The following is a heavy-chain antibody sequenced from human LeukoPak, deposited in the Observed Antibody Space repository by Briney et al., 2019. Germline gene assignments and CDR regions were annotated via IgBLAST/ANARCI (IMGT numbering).Heavy chain of an antibody. CDR1: GYPFSAHF. CDR2: IDTTTGNP. CDR3: VRGTPTPGMDY. J-gene: IGHJ4*02. V-gene: IGHV7-4-1*02. D-gene: IGHD3-10*01. Sequence: ASVKVSCKASGYPFSAHFLNWVRQAPGQGLEWMGNIDTTTGNPRYAQDFTGRFVFSLDTSVSTAYLQITSLKADDTAAYYCVRGTPTPGMDYWGQGTQVTVSS.